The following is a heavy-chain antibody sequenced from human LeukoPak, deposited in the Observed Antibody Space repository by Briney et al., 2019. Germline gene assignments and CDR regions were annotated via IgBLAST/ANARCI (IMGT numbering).Heavy chain of an antibody. CDR3: AQRLYDSRSDYLDGFDI. V-gene: IGHV3-73*01. CDR2: IRSKPNSYAS. D-gene: IGHD3-22*01. CDR1: GFTFISSA. J-gene: IGHJ3*02. Sequence: PGGSLTLSCTASGFTFISSAVHWVRQASAKGLEWVGRIRSKPNSYASAYGSAMKGRFTIARDDSKNTAYLQMNSLNAEDTAVYYCAQRLYDSRSDYLDGFDIWGQGTMVTVSS.